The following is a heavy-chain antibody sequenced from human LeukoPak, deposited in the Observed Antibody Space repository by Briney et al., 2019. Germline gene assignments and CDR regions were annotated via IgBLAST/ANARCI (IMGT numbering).Heavy chain of an antibody. J-gene: IGHJ5*02. Sequence: GGSLRLSCAASGFTFSSYSRNWVRQAPGKGLEWVSSISSSSSYIYYADSVKGLFTIARTNAKNSLYLQMNILRADDTAVYYGSRYSSSPPFHPWGKGPLVTVSS. D-gene: IGHD6-6*01. CDR3: SRYSSSPPFHP. CDR1: GFTFSSYS. CDR2: ISSSSSYI. V-gene: IGHV3-21*03.